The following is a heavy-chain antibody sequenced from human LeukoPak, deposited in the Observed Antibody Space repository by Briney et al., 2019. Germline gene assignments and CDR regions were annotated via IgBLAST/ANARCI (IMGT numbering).Heavy chain of an antibody. CDR1: GGTFNSYA. CDR2: IIPILGIA. Sequence: SVTVSCKASGGTFNSYAISWVRQAPGQGLEWMGRIIPILGIANYAQKFQGRVTITADKSTSTAYMELSSLRSEDTAVYYCTTEGRYGSGTYYMTYWGQGSLLTVSS. CDR3: TTEGRYGSGTYYMTY. V-gene: IGHV1-69*04. D-gene: IGHD3-10*01. J-gene: IGHJ4*02.